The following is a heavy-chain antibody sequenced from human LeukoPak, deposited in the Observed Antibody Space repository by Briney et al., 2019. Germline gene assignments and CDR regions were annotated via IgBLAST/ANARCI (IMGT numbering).Heavy chain of an antibody. CDR3: ARVGDGSGSYDY. J-gene: IGHJ4*02. D-gene: IGHD3-10*01. CDR1: GYTFTGYY. Sequence: GASVKVSCKASGYTFTGYYMHWVRQAPGQGLEWMGWINPNSGGTNYAQKFQGRVTMTRDTSISTAYMELSSLRSEDTAVYYCARVGDGSGSYDYWGQGTLVTVSS. CDR2: INPNSGGT. V-gene: IGHV1-2*02.